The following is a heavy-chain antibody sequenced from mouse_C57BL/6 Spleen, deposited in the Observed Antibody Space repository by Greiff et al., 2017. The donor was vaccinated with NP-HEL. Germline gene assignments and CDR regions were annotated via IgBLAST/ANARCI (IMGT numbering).Heavy chain of an antibody. CDR3: ARRATVVAFDY. D-gene: IGHD1-1*01. Sequence: EVKLVESGGDLVKPGGSLKLSCAASGFTFSSYGMSWVRQTPDKRLEWVATISSGGSYTYYPDSVKGRFTISRDNAKNTLYLQMSSLKAEDTAMYYCARRATVVAFDYWGQGTTLTVSS. CDR1: GFTFSSYG. CDR2: ISSGGSYT. J-gene: IGHJ2*01. V-gene: IGHV5-6*02.